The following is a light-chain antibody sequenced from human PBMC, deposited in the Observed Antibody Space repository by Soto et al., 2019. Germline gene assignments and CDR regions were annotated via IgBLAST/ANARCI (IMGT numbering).Light chain of an antibody. V-gene: IGKV1-5*03. CDR2: KAS. J-gene: IGKJ4*01. CDR3: QQYSRYSIT. CDR1: QSISYW. Sequence: DIQMTQSPSTLSASVGDRVTITCRASQSISYWLAWYQQKPGKAPTVLIYKASTLESGVPSRFSGSGSGTEFTLPISSLQPDDFATYYCQQYSRYSITFGGGTKVEIK.